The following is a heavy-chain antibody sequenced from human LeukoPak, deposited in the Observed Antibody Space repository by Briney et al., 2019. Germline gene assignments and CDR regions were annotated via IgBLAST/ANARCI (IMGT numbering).Heavy chain of an antibody. CDR2: IYTSGST. CDR1: GGSISSYY. Sequence: PSETLSLTCTVSGGSISSYYWSWIRQPAGKGLEWIGRIYTSGSTNYNPSLKSRVTMSVDTSKNQFSLKLSSVTAADTAVYYCAYTGSSSTSRHFDYWGQGTLVTVSS. D-gene: IGHD2-2*01. V-gene: IGHV4-4*07. J-gene: IGHJ4*02. CDR3: AYTGSSSTSRHFDY.